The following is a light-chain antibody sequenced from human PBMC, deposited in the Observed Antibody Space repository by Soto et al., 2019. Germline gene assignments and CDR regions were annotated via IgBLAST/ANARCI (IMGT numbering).Light chain of an antibody. CDR1: QSVSSN. Sequence: EIMMTQSPATLSVSPGERATLSCRASQSVSSNLAWYQQKPGQAPRLLIYGASTRATGIPARFSGSGSGTEFTLTISSLQSEDFAVYYCQQYNNSTPGKYTFGQGTKLEIK. CDR3: QQYNNSTPGKYT. CDR2: GAS. V-gene: IGKV3-15*01. J-gene: IGKJ2*01.